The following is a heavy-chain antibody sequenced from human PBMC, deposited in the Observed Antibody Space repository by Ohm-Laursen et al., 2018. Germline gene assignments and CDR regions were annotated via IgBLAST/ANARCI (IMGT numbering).Heavy chain of an antibody. J-gene: IGHJ4*02. CDR1: GFTFSSYS. V-gene: IGHV3-21*01. CDR2: ISSSSSYI. D-gene: IGHD2-15*01. Sequence: SLRLSCAASGFTFSSYSMNWVRQAPGKGLEWVSSISSSSSYIYYADSVKGRLTISRDISKNMLYLQMNSLRAEDTAVYYCAKGGVEAALYYFDYWGQGTLVTVSS. CDR3: AKGGVEAALYYFDY.